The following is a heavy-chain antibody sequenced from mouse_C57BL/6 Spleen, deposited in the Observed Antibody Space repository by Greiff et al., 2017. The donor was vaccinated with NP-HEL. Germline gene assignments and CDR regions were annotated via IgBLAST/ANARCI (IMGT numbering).Heavy chain of an antibody. CDR1: GYTFTSYW. CDR2: IDPSDSYT. D-gene: IGHD1-1*01. J-gene: IGHJ3*01. Sequence: QVQLQQPGAELVMPGASVKLSCKASGYTFTSYWMHWVKQRPGQGLEWIGEIDPSDSYTNYNQKFKGKSTLTVDKSSSTAYMQLSSLTSEDSAVYYCARLRGSSYEGGFAYWGQGTLVTVSA. V-gene: IGHV1-69*01. CDR3: ARLRGSSYEGGFAY.